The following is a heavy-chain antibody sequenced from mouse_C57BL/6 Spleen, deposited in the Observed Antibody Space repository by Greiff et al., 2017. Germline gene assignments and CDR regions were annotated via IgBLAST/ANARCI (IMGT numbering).Heavy chain of an antibody. CDR3: ARYYDYDGYFDV. CDR1: GYSFTGYY. CDR2: INPSTGGT. D-gene: IGHD2-4*01. V-gene: IGHV1-42*01. J-gene: IGHJ1*03. Sequence: EVQLQQSGPELVKPGASVKISCKASGYSFTGYYMNWVKQSPEKSLEWIGEINPSTGGTTYNQKFKAKATLTVDKSSSTAYMQLKSLTSEDSAVYYCARYYDYDGYFDVWGTGTTVTVSS.